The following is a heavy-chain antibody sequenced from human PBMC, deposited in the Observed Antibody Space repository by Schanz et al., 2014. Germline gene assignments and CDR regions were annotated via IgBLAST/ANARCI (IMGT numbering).Heavy chain of an antibody. CDR3: VKDDRGDVVVVAANY. CDR2: VSASGGGP. CDR1: GFTFRSYA. Sequence: EVQLLESGGGLVQPGGSLRLSCIGSGFTFRSYALGWVRQAPGKGLEWVSLVSASGGGPFYADSVKGQFTISRDNSRNTVYLQMSSLRAEDTAVYYCVKDDRGDVVVVAANYWGQGAQVIVSS. J-gene: IGHJ4*02. V-gene: IGHV3-23*01. D-gene: IGHD2-15*01.